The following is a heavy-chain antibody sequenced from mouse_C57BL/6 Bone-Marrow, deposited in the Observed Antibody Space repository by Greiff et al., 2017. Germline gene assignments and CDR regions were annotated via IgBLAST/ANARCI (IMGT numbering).Heavy chain of an antibody. CDR1: GFNIKDDY. V-gene: IGHV14-4*01. CDR2: IDPENGDT. Sequence: VQLQQSGAELVRPGASVKLSCTASGFNIKDDYMHWVKQRPEQGLEWIGWIDPENGDTEYASKFQGKATITADTSSNTAYLQLSSLTSEDTAFYYCTIYGGFAYWGQGTLVTVSA. CDR3: TIYGGFAY. J-gene: IGHJ3*01. D-gene: IGHD1-1*01.